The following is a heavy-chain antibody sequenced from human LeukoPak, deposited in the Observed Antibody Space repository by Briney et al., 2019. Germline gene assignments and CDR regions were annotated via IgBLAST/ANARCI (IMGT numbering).Heavy chain of an antibody. D-gene: IGHD3-22*01. CDR1: GGSISSYY. J-gene: IGHJ3*02. V-gene: IGHV4-4*07. CDR3: ARDWGPYDSSGNPLPLYAFDI. CDR2: IYTSGST. Sequence: SETLSLTCTVSGGSISSYYWSWIRQPAGKGLEWIGRIYTSGSTNYNPSLKSRVTISVDTSKNQFSLKLSSVTAADTAVYYCARDWGPYDSSGNPLPLYAFDIWGQGTMVTVSS.